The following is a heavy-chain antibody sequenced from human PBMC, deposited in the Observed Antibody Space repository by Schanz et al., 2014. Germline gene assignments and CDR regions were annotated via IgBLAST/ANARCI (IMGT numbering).Heavy chain of an antibody. Sequence: VVESGGGLVTPGGSLRLSCAASRFTFRSYAMSWVRQAPGKGLEWVSAISDSGDLTYYADSVKGRYTISRDNSKNTLYLQMNSLRAEDTAIYYCAKGRTVWSGSDRKYYFDYGGQGTLVTVSS. CDR2: ISDSGDLT. CDR3: AKGRTVWSGSDRKYYFDY. CDR1: RFTFRSYA. D-gene: IGHD1-26*01. V-gene: IGHV3-23*04. J-gene: IGHJ4*02.